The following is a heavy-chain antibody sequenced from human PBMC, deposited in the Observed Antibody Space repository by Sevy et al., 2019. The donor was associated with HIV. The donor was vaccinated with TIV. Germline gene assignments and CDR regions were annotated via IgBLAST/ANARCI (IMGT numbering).Heavy chain of an antibody. V-gene: IGHV4-39*01. Sequence: SETLSLTCTVSGGSISSSSYYWGWIRQPPGKGLEWIGSIYYSGSTYYNPSLKSRVTISVDTSKNQFSLKLSSVTAADTAVYYCARHLEGGMDVWGQGTTVTVSS. CDR2: IYYSGST. CDR3: ARHLEGGMDV. CDR1: GGSISSSSYY. J-gene: IGHJ6*02.